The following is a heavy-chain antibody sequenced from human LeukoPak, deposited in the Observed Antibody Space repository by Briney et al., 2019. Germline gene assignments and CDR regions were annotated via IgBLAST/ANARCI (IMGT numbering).Heavy chain of an antibody. J-gene: IGHJ4*02. CDR1: GFTFSSYW. Sequence: GGSLRLSCAASGFTFSSYWMHWVRQAPGKGLVWVSRINSDGSSTSYADSVKGRFTISRDNSKNTLYLEMNSLRVEDTAVYYCAKEGSSTWTYYFDCWGQGILVTVSS. CDR2: INSDGSST. V-gene: IGHV3-74*01. D-gene: IGHD2-2*01. CDR3: AKEGSSTWTYYFDC.